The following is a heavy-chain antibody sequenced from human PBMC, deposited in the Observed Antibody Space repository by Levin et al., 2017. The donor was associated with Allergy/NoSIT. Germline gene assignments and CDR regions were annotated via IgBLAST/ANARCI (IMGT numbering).Heavy chain of an antibody. CDR1: GFTFGDYA. J-gene: IGHJ4*02. Sequence: KPGGSLRLSCIGSGFTFGDYAAMSWFRQAPGKGLEWVGFIRGKAYGGTTEYAASVKGRFTISRDDSKNIAYLQMNSLKTEDTAVYYCTTSVGYIVIVPGAVDYWGQGTLVTVSS. CDR2: IRGKAYGGTT. CDR3: TTSVGYIVIVPGAVDY. V-gene: IGHV3-49*05. D-gene: IGHD2-2*01.